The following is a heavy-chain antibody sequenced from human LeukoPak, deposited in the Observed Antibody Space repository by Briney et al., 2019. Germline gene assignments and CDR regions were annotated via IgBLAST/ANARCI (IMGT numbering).Heavy chain of an antibody. J-gene: IGHJ5*02. CDR3: TRGPRDDP. Sequence: ASVTVSCKVSGYPFTTYEINWVRQAPGQGLEWMGWVHPKSGNTAYAQKFQDRVTMTRDTSISTVYMELSSLRSEDTAMYFCTRGPRDDPWGQGTLVTVSS. CDR1: GYPFTTYE. V-gene: IGHV1-8*01. CDR2: VHPKSGNT.